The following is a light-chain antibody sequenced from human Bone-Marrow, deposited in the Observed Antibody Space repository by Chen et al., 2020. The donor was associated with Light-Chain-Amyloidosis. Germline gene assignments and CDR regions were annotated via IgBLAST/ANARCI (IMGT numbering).Light chain of an antibody. CDR3: SSYTITNTLV. CDR1: RSDVGGDNH. V-gene: IGLV2-14*01. J-gene: IGLJ1*01. CDR2: EVT. Sequence: QSALTQPAPVSGSPGQSITISCTGTRSDVGGDNHVSWYQQHPDKAPKLMIYEVTNRPSWVPDRFSGSKSDNTASLTISGLQTEDEADYFCSSYTITNTLVFGSGTRVTVL.